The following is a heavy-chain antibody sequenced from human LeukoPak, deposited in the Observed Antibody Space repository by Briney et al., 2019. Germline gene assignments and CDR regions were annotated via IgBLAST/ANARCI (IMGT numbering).Heavy chain of an antibody. CDR1: GFTFSSYS. J-gene: IGHJ4*02. CDR2: ISSSSSYI. CDR3: AGDAASDSSH. Sequence: GGSLRLTCAASGFTFSSYSMNWVRQAPGKGLEWVSSISSSSSYIYYADSVKGRFTISRDNAKNSLYLQMNSLRAEDTAVCYCAGDAASDSSHWGQGTLVTVSS. D-gene: IGHD3-22*01. V-gene: IGHV3-21*01.